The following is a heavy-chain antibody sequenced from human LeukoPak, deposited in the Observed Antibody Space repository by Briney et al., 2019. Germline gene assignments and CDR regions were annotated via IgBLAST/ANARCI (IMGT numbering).Heavy chain of an antibody. D-gene: IGHD5-12*01. CDR3: ARTAADIVAYYYFDY. CDR2: INPSDGST. V-gene: IGHV1-46*01. Sequence: ASVKVSCKASGYTFTSYYMHWERQAPGQGLERMGIINPSDGSTSYAQKFQGRVTMTRDTSTSTVYMELSSLRSEDTAVYYCARTAADIVAYYYFDYWGQGTLVTVSS. J-gene: IGHJ4*02. CDR1: GYTFTSYY.